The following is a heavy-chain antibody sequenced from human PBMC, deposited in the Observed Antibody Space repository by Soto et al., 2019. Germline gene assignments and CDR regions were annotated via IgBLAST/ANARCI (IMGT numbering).Heavy chain of an antibody. D-gene: IGHD5-18*01. V-gene: IGHV4-31*03. CDR3: ARDRLMATAGTARHYFGLDV. CDR2: IYYSGNT. Sequence: PSESLSLTCTVSFGSIRIGGYYCMWVRQNPRRGLEWLGNIYYSGNTYYNPSLKSRLTISVDTSKNQFSLNLSSVTAADTAVYYCARDRLMATAGTARHYFGLDVWGQGTTVTVSS. J-gene: IGHJ6*02. CDR1: FGSIRIGGYY.